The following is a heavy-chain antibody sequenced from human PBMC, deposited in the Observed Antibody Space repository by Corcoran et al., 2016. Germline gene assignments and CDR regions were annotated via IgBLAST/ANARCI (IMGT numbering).Heavy chain of an antibody. Sequence: QLQLQESGPGLVKPSETLSLTCTVSGGSISSSSYYWGWIRQPPGKGLEWIGSIYYSGSTYYNPSLKSRVTISVDTSKNQFSLKLSSVTAADTAVYYCARVSGGGTTPFDYWRQGTLVTVSS. CDR1: GGSISSSSYY. CDR3: ARVSGGGTTPFDY. J-gene: IGHJ4*02. CDR2: IYYSGST. V-gene: IGHV4-39*07. D-gene: IGHD1-1*01.